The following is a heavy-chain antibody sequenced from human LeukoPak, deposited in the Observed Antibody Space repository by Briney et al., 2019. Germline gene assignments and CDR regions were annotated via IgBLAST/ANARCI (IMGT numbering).Heavy chain of an antibody. J-gene: IGHJ2*01. CDR3: ARHGWHAWYFDL. V-gene: IGHV4-34*01. CDR2: INQRRNT. D-gene: IGHD5-24*01. CDR1: GESFSGYS. Sequence: PSETLSLTCVVYGESFSGYSWSWIRQPPGNGLEWIGEINQRRNTNYNPSLKSRVTISIDTSKNQFSLKLSSVTAADTAVYYCARHGWHAWYFDLWGRGTLVTVSS.